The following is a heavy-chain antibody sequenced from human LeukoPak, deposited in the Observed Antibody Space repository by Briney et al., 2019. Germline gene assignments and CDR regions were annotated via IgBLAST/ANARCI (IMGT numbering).Heavy chain of an antibody. CDR1: GFDFSNYA. J-gene: IGHJ4*02. Sequence: GGSLRLSCAASGFDFSNYAMNWVRQAPGKGLEWISYIGIIGTVSYYADSVKGRFTISRDSAKNSLYLQMNSLRGEDAAVYYCARDVARRVGVDFWGQGTLVTVSS. V-gene: IGHV3-48*01. CDR3: ARDVARRVGVDF. D-gene: IGHD2-2*01. CDR2: IGIIGTVS.